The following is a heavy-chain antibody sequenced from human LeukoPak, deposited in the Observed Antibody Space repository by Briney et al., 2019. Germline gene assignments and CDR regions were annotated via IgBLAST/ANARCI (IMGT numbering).Heavy chain of an antibody. CDR1: GGSISSYY. D-gene: IGHD6-13*01. CDR2: IYYSGST. CDR3: ASGGAGIAAAP. V-gene: IGHV4-59*01. Sequence: SETLSLTCTVSGGSISSYYWSWIREPPGKGLEGIGYIYYSGSTNYHPSLKSRVTISVDTSKNQFSLKLTSVTAADTAIYYCASGGAGIAAAPWGQGTMVTVSS. J-gene: IGHJ3*01.